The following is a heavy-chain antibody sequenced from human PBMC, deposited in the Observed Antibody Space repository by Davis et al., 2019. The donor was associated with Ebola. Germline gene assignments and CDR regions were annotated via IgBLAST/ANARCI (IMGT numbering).Heavy chain of an antibody. CDR3: ARAWTYAYDY. Sequence: PGGSLRLSCTVSGFTVSNNYISWVRQAPGKGLEWVAHIQTSGVNVYYADSVKGRFTISRDNAKNSLYLQMDSLRAEDSAVYYCARAWTYAYDYWGQGTLVTVSS. CDR2: IQTSGVNV. CDR1: GFTVSNNY. J-gene: IGHJ4*02. D-gene: IGHD1-7*01. V-gene: IGHV3-11*01.